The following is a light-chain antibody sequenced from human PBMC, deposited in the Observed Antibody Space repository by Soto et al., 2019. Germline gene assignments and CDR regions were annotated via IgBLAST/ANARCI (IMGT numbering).Light chain of an antibody. CDR3: QQSYRTPYT. Sequence: DIQLPQPPSPLSASVEDRVTFTCRASQGISTYLVWYQQRQGRAPKLLIYDASSLLSGVPSRFSGSGSGTDFTLTISSLQPEDFATYYCQQSYRTPYTFGQGTKLETK. J-gene: IGKJ2*01. V-gene: IGKV1-39*01. CDR2: DAS. CDR1: QGISTY.